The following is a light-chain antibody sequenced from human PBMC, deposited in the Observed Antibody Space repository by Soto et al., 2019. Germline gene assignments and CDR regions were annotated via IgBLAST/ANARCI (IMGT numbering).Light chain of an antibody. CDR2: GAS. J-gene: IGKJ1*01. Sequence: EIVMTQSPATLSVSPGERATLSCRASQSVSSNLAWYQQKPGQAPRLLIYGASTRATGIPARFSGSGSGTEFTLTISSLRSEDFAVYYCQHYNNWPRTFGQGTKVDIK. CDR1: QSVSSN. CDR3: QHYNNWPRT. V-gene: IGKV3-15*01.